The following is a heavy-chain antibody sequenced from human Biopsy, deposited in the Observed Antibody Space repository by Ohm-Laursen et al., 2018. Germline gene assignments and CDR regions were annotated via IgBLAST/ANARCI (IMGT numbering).Heavy chain of an antibody. J-gene: IGHJ4*02. CDR2: IDWDDDE. CDR3: ARRRQSEYYDY. D-gene: IGHD2/OR15-2a*01. V-gene: IGHV2-70*11. CDR1: GFSLTTNGMS. Sequence: TQTLTLTFTFSGFSLTTNGMSVAWIRQPPGKALEWLARIDWDDDEYYNTSLKTRVTISKDTSKNQVVLTMTNMDPVDTATYFCARRRQSEYYDYWGRGTLVTVPS.